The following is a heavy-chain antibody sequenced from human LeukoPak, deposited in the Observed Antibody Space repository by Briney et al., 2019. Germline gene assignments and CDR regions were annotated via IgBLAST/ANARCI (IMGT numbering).Heavy chain of an antibody. Sequence: AASVKVSCKASGYTFTGYYMHWVRQAPGQGLEWMGWINPNSGGTNYAQKLQGRVTMTRDTSISTAYMELSRLRSDDTAVYYCARATMVRGVIVYYYGMDVWGQGNTVTVSS. CDR2: INPNSGGT. V-gene: IGHV1-2*02. D-gene: IGHD3-10*01. CDR3: ARATMVRGVIVYYYGMDV. J-gene: IGHJ6*02. CDR1: GYTFTGYY.